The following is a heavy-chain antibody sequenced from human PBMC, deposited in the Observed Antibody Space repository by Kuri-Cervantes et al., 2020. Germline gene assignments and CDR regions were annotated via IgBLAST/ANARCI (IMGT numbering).Heavy chain of an antibody. CDR3: AKDRNPTIFGVVIGFGFDP. CDR2: IYSGGST. Sequence: GESLKISCAAPGFTVSSNYMSWVRQAPGKGLEWVSVIYSGGSTYYADSVKGRFTISRDNPKNTLYLQMNSLRAEDTAVYYCAKDRNPTIFGVVIGFGFDPWGQGTLVTVSS. V-gene: IGHV3-66*01. D-gene: IGHD3-3*01. J-gene: IGHJ5*02. CDR1: GFTVSSNY.